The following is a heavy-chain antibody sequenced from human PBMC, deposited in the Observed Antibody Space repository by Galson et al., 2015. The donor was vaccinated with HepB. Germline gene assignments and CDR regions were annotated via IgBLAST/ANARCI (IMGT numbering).Heavy chain of an antibody. D-gene: IGHD6-19*01. CDR1: GDSVSSDSAA. J-gene: IGHJ4*02. V-gene: IGHV6-1*01. CDR2: TYYRSKWYN. Sequence: CAISGDSVSSDSAAWNWIRQSPSRGLEWLGRTYYRSKWYNDYAVSVKSRITINPDTSKNQFSLQLNSVTPEDTAVYYCARTYVSSGSFDYWGQGTLVTVSS. CDR3: ARTYVSSGSFDY.